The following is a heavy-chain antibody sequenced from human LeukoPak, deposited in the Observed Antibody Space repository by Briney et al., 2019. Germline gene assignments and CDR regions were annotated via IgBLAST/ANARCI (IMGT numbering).Heavy chain of an antibody. CDR2: IYSGGST. V-gene: IGHV3-53*01. Sequence: PGGSLRLSCAASGFTVSSNYMSWVRQAPGKGLEWVSVIYSGGSTYYADSVKGRFTIPRDNSKNTLYLQMNSLRAEDTAVYYCTGAGIAAAGFDYWGQGTLVTVSS. CDR3: TGAGIAAAGFDY. J-gene: IGHJ4*02. CDR1: GFTVSSNY. D-gene: IGHD6-13*01.